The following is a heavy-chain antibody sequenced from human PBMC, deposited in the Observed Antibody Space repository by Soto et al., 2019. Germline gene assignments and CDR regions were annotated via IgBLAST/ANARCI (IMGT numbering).Heavy chain of an antibody. CDR1: GFPLSSYG. V-gene: IGHV3-33*03. CDR3: ASSIN. CDR2: IWYDGSNK. Sequence: GGSLRLSGAASGFPLSSYGMHWVRQAPGKGLDWVGVIWYDGSNKDYAESVKGRFTISRDNSKNMLYLQMNSLRADDTAVYYCASSINWGQGTLVTVSS. J-gene: IGHJ4*02.